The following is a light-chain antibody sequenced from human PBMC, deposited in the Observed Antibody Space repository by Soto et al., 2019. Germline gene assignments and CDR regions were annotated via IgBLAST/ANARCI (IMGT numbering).Light chain of an antibody. Sequence: QSVLTQPRSVSGSPGQSVTISCTGTSSDVGTYDFVSWYQQHPGKAPRLMIFDVSERPSGVPDRFSGPKSGNTASLTISGLQAEDEADYYCCSYAGSSTYVFGTGTKVTVL. V-gene: IGLV2-11*01. CDR2: DVS. CDR1: SSDVGTYDF. J-gene: IGLJ1*01. CDR3: CSYAGSSTYV.